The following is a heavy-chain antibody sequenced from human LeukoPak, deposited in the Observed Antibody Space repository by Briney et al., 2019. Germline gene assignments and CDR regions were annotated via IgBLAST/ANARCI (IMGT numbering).Heavy chain of an antibody. D-gene: IGHD1-26*01. V-gene: IGHV5-51*01. J-gene: IGHJ4*02. CDR2: IYPGDSDT. CDR3: ARHRGSGSYYGHDY. Sequence: VGSLKISCQGSGYTFTRFWIGWVRQVPGKGPEWMWGIYPGDSDTRYSPSFQGQVTISAATSISTAYLQWSSLKASDTAMYHCARHRGSGSYYGHDYWGQGTLVTVSS. CDR1: GYTFTRFW.